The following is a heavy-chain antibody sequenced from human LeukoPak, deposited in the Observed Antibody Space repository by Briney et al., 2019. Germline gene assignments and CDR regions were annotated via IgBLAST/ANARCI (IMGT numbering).Heavy chain of an antibody. J-gene: IGHJ4*02. Sequence: QPGGSLRLSCAASGLTFSSYAMSWVRQAPGKGLEWVSAISGSGGSTYYADSVKGRFTISRDNSKNTLYLQMNSLRAEDTAVYYCAKDATPLLLWFGESVFGYFDYWGQGTLVTVSS. CDR2: ISGSGGST. V-gene: IGHV3-23*01. CDR3: AKDATPLLLWFGESVFGYFDY. CDR1: GLTFSSYA. D-gene: IGHD3-10*01.